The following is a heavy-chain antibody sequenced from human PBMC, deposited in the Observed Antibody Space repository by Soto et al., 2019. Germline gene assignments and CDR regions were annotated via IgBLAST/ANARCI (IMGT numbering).Heavy chain of an antibody. V-gene: IGHV3-49*03. Sequence: GGSLRLSCTASGFTFGDYAMSWFRQAPGKGLEWVGFIRSKAYGGTTEYAASVKGRFTISRDDSKSIAYLQMNSLKTEDTAVYYCTRGIVLRFLEWSPGSYYFDYWGQGTLVTVSS. CDR2: IRSKAYGGTT. J-gene: IGHJ4*02. CDR3: TRGIVLRFLEWSPGSYYFDY. D-gene: IGHD3-3*01. CDR1: GFTFGDYA.